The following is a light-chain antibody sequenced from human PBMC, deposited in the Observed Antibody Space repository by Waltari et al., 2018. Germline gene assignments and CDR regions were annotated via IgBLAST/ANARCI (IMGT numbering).Light chain of an antibody. Sequence: DIQMTQSPSTLSASVGDRVTITCRASQSISSWLAWYQQKPGKAPKLLIYDASSLESGVPSRFGGSGSGTEVTLTISSLQPDDFATYYCQQYNSLWTFGQGTKVEIK. CDR3: QQYNSLWT. J-gene: IGKJ1*01. CDR1: QSISSW. V-gene: IGKV1-5*01. CDR2: DAS.